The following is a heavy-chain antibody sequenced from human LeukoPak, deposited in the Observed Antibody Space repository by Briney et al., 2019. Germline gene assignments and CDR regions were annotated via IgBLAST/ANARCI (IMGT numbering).Heavy chain of an antibody. CDR1: GGSISSYY. J-gene: IGHJ6*03. D-gene: IGHD2-8*01. CDR3: ATEGVNGYYYYYMDV. CDR2: IYYSGST. V-gene: IGHV4-59*01. Sequence: SETLSLTCTVSGGSISSYYWSWVRQPPGKGLEWIGYIYYSGSTNYNPSLKSRVTISVDTSNNQFSLKLSSVTAADTAVYYYATEGVNGYYYYYMDVWAKGTTVTVSS.